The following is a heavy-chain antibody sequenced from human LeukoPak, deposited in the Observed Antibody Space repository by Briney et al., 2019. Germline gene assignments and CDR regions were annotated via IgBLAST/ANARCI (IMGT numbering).Heavy chain of an antibody. CDR2: ISHLGST. D-gene: IGHD3-9*01. J-gene: IGHJ4*02. Sequence: SETLSLTCGVYGGSFSGYYYNWIRQSPGKGLEWIAEISHLGSTNYNPPLKSRVAISIDTSKSQFSLRLSSVTAADTAVYYCARGGYNIDWMKDAPDNWGQGTLVTVSS. CDR3: ARGGYNIDWMKDAPDN. V-gene: IGHV4-34*01. CDR1: GGSFSGYY.